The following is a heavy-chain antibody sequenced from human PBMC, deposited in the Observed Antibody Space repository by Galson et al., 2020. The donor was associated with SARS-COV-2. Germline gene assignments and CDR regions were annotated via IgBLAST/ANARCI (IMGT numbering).Heavy chain of an antibody. J-gene: IGHJ5*02. V-gene: IGHV4-59*02. CDR1: GGSVIPFY. Sequence: SETLSLTCTVSGGSVIPFYWNWIRQVPGKRLVWIGHVHHSQPVMYNPSLASRVTMSLDTSKNQFSLILTSVTAADAAVYYCARRVAMSTFTEDSWLNPWGQGIPVIVSS. CDR2: VHHSQPV. D-gene: IGHD3-16*01. CDR3: ARRVAMSTFTEDSWLNP.